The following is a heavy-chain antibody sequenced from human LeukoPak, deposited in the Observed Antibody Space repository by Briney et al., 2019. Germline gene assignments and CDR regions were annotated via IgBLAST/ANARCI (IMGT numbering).Heavy chain of an antibody. CDR1: GGSVSSGTYY. J-gene: IGHJ4*02. D-gene: IGHD3-10*01. Sequence: PSETLSLTCTVSGGSVSSGTYYWSWIRQPPGKGLEWIGYFYFNGSTNCNPSLKSRVTISVDTSKNQFSLKLSSVTAADTAVYYCARAGSGRGRDYWGQGTLVAVSS. V-gene: IGHV4-61*01. CDR2: FYFNGST. CDR3: ARAGSGRGRDY.